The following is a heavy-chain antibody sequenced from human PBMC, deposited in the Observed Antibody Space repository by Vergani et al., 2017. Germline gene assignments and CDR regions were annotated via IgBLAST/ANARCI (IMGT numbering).Heavy chain of an antibody. V-gene: IGHV3-33*01. Sequence: QVQLVESGGGVVQPGRSLRLSCAASGFTFSSYGMHWVRQAPGKGLEWVAVIWYDGSNKYYADSVKGRFTISRDNSKNTLYLQMNSLRAEDTAVYYCAISVGGFDNWGQGTLVTVSS. CDR3: AISVGGFDN. J-gene: IGHJ4*02. CDR1: GFTFSSYG. D-gene: IGHD3-16*01. CDR2: IWYDGSNK.